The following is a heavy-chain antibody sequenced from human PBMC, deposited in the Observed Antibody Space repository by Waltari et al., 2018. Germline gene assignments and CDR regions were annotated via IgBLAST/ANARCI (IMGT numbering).Heavy chain of an antibody. Sequence: EVQLVESGGGLVQPGRSLRLSGTASGFTVGDYAMTWVRQAPGKGLEWVGFIRSKAYGGTTEYAASVKGRFTISRDDSKSIAYLQMNSLKTEDTAVYYCTRGSSSWTDYFDYWGQGTLVTVSS. CDR2: IRSKAYGGTT. D-gene: IGHD6-13*01. CDR3: TRGSSSWTDYFDY. CDR1: GFTVGDYA. J-gene: IGHJ4*02. V-gene: IGHV3-49*04.